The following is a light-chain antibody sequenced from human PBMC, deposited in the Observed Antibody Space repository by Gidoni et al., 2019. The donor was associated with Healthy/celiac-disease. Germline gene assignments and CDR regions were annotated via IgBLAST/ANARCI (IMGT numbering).Light chain of an antibody. CDR1: NIGRKS. V-gene: IGLV3-21*02. CDR3: QVWDSSSDHPDVV. CDR2: DDS. Sequence: SYVLTQPPSVSVAPGQTARITCGGNNIGRKSVHWYQHKPGQAPVLVVYDDSDRHSGIPERFSGSNSGNTATRTISRVEAGDEADYYCQVWDSSSDHPDVVFGGGTKLTVL. J-gene: IGLJ2*01.